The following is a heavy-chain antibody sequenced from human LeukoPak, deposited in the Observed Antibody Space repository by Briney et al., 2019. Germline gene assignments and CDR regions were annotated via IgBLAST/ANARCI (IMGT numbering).Heavy chain of an antibody. Sequence: ASVKVSCKASGYTFTSYYIYWVRQAPGQGLEWMGIINPSGGSISYAQKFHGRVTMTRDTSTSTVYMELSSLRSDDTAVYYCARDGNYDFWSGYYDKGDYWGQGTLVTVSS. V-gene: IGHV1-46*01. CDR1: GYTFTSYY. J-gene: IGHJ4*02. D-gene: IGHD3-3*01. CDR3: ARDGNYDFWSGYYDKGDY. CDR2: INPSGGSI.